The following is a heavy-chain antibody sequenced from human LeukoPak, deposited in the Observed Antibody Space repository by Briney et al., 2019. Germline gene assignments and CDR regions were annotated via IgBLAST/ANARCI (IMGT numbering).Heavy chain of an antibody. Sequence: ASVKVSCKASGYTFTNYAIHWVRQAPGQRLEWMGWINAGNGNTKYSQKFQGRVTITRDTSASTAYMELSSLRSEDTAVYYCARATRYSSGWTSFDYWGQGTLVTVSS. CDR3: ARATRYSSGWTSFDY. CDR1: GYTFTNYA. V-gene: IGHV1-3*01. CDR2: INAGNGNT. J-gene: IGHJ4*02. D-gene: IGHD6-19*01.